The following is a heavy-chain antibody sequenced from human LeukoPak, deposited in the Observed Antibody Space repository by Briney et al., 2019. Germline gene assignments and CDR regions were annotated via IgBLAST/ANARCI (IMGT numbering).Heavy chain of an antibody. CDR3: ARGEGSSWFDY. Sequence: ASVKFSCKASGYTFSGNSMHWVRQAPGQGLEWMGWINPNSGGTKYAQKFQGRVTMTRDTSINTAYMELSSLKSDDTAVYYCARGEGSSWFDYWGQGTLVTVSS. CDR2: INPNSGGT. CDR1: GYTFSGNS. D-gene: IGHD6-13*01. J-gene: IGHJ4*02. V-gene: IGHV1-2*02.